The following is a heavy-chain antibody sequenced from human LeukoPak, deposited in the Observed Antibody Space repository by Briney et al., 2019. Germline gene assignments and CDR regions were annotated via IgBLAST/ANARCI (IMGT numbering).Heavy chain of an antibody. V-gene: IGHV3-9*01. CDR3: AKDGGEGYFDY. Sequence: GGSLRLSCAASGFTFDDYAMHWVRQAPGKGLEWVSCISWNSGSIVYADSVKGRFTISRDNAKNSLHLQMNSLRAEDTALYYCAKDGGEGYFDYWGQGTLVTVSS. CDR1: GFTFDDYA. CDR2: ISWNSGSI. J-gene: IGHJ4*02. D-gene: IGHD3-10*01.